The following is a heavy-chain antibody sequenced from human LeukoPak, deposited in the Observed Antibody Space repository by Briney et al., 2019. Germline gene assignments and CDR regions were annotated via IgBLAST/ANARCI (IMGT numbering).Heavy chain of an antibody. V-gene: IGHV6-1*01. CDR3: ARDLLDSFDI. CDR1: GDIVSSNSAA. J-gene: IGHJ3*02. CDR2: TCYRSKWFN. Sequence: SQTLSLTCAISGDIVSSNSAAWNWIRECPSRRLEWLGRTCYRSKWFNDCAVSVKSRITINPETSKNQFSLQLNSVTPEDTAVYYCARDLLDSFDIWGQGTMVTVSS.